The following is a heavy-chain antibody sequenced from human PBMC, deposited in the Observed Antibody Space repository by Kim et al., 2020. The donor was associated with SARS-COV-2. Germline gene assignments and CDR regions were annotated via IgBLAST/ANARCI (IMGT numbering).Heavy chain of an antibody. CDR1: GFTFSHYW. CDR3: ASEGDIAENH. Sequence: GGSLRLSCAVSGFTFSHYWMHWVRQPPRKGLVWVARINRDGSETSYADSVKGRFAITRDNAKNTLFLQMNDLRVDDTAVYYCASEGDIAENHWGQGTLVT. D-gene: IGHD5-12*01. J-gene: IGHJ4*02. V-gene: IGHV3-74*01. CDR2: INRDGSET.